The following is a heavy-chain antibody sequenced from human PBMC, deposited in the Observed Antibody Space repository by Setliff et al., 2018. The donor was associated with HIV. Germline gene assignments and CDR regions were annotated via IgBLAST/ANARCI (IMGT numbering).Heavy chain of an antibody. CDR2: ISVYNGNT. D-gene: IGHD3-22*01. CDR1: GYTFTNYG. J-gene: IGHJ4*02. Sequence: ASVKVSCKASGYTFTNYGISWVRQAPGQGLEWMGWISVYNGNTNYAQNLQGRVTMTTDRSTTTAYMELRSLRSDDTAVYYCARTLTYYFDGSFSSGPADYWGLGTLVTVSS. CDR3: ARTLTYYFDGSFSSGPADY. V-gene: IGHV1-18*01.